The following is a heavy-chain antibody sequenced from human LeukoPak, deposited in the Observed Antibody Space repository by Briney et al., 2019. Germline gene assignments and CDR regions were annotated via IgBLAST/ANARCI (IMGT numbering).Heavy chain of an antibody. CDR3: ARDRRLAAAAGPLDY. Sequence: ASVKVSCKASGYTFTSYGISWVRQAPGQGLEWMGWISAYNGNTNYAQKLQGRVTMTTDTSTSTAYMELRSLRSDDTAVYYCARDRRLAAAAGPLDYWGQGTLVTVSS. V-gene: IGHV1-18*01. CDR1: GYTFTSYG. D-gene: IGHD6-13*01. CDR2: ISAYNGNT. J-gene: IGHJ4*02.